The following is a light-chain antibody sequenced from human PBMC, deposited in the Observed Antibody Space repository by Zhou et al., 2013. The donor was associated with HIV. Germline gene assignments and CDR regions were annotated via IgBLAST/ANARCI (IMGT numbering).Light chain of an antibody. V-gene: IGLV2-11*01. CDR2: DVN. J-gene: IGLJ2*01. Sequence: QSALTQPRSVSGSPGQSVTISCTGTRSDVGGYNYVSWYQQHPGKALKLLIYDVNKRPSGVPDRFSASKSGNTASLTISELQAEDEADYYCCSYAGTRTYVIFGGGTKLTVL. CDR3: CSYAGTRTYVI. CDR1: RSDVGGYNY.